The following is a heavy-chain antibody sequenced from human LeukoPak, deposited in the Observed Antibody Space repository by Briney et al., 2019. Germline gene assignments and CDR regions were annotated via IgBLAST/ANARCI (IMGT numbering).Heavy chain of an antibody. Sequence: GGSLRLSCAASGFTFSSYWMHWVRQAPGKGLVWVSRINSDGSSTSYADSVKGRFTISRDNAKNSLYLQMNSLRAEDTAVYYCARSPPSSYYYDSSGYYLPDYWGQGTLVTVSS. D-gene: IGHD3-22*01. J-gene: IGHJ4*02. CDR2: INSDGSST. CDR3: ARSPPSSYYYDSSGYYLPDY. V-gene: IGHV3-74*01. CDR1: GFTFSSYW.